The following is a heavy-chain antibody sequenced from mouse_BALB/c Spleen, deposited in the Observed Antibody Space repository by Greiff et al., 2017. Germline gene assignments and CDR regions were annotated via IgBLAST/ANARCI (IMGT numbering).Heavy chain of an antibody. V-gene: IGHV1S135*01. J-gene: IGHJ4*01. CDR3: ARSGITTFYAMDY. CDR1: GYSFTGYN. Sequence: VQLQQSGPELGKPGASVKISCKASGYSFTGYNMYWVKQSHRKSLEWIGYIDPYNGGTSYNQKSKGKATLTVDKSSSTAYMHINSLTSEDSAIYYCARSGITTFYAMDYWGQGTSVTVSS. CDR2: IDPYNGGT. D-gene: IGHD2-4*01.